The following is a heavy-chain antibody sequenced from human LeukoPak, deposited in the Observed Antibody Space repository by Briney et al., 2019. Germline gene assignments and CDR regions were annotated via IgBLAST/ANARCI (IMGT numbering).Heavy chain of an antibody. J-gene: IGHJ4*02. D-gene: IGHD6-19*01. CDR3: ARGKEPVAGSLSHFDY. Sequence: GGSLRLSCAASGFTFSNYEMNWVRQAPGKGLEWVSSISSRSSYIDYADSLKGRFTISRDNAKNSLYLQMNSLRAEDTAVYYCARGKEPVAGSLSHFDYWGQGTLVTVSS. V-gene: IGHV3-21*01. CDR2: ISSRSSYI. CDR1: GFTFSNYE.